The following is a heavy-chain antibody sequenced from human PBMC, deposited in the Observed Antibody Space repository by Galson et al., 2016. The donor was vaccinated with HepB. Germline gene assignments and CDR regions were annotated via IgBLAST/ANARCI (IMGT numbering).Heavy chain of an antibody. CDR1: GFTFSTYA. CDR3: AKSVLEYDILTGYYRRGADY. Sequence: SLRLSCAASGFTFSTYAMSWVRQAPGKGLAWVSAISDSGGNTYYADSVKGRFTISRSHSKNTLSLQMNSLRAEDTAIYYCAKSVLEYDILTGYYRRGADYWGQGTLVTVSS. V-gene: IGHV3-23*01. J-gene: IGHJ4*02. CDR2: ISDSGGNT. D-gene: IGHD3-9*01.